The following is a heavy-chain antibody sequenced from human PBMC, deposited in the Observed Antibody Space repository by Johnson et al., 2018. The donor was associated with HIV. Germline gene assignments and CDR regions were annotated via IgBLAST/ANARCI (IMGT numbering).Heavy chain of an antibody. D-gene: IGHD1-26*01. J-gene: IGHJ3*02. Sequence: EQLVESGGGLVQPGRSLRLSCTASGFTFGDYAMSWFRQAPGKGLEWVGFIRSKAYGGTTEYAASVKGRFTISRDDSKSIAYLQMNSLKTEDTAVYYCARDLNFQWEHKGQVEGDDAFDIWGQGTMVTVSS. V-gene: IGHV3-49*03. CDR2: IRSKAYGGTT. CDR3: ARDLNFQWEHKGQVEGDDAFDI. CDR1: GFTFGDYA.